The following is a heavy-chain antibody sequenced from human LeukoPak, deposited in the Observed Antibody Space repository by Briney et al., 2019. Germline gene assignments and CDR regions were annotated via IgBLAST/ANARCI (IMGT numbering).Heavy chain of an antibody. V-gene: IGHV3-30*07. J-gene: IGHJ3*02. CDR3: ARGSGYYGSAPYI. Sequence: SGGSLRLSCAASGFTFSSYAMHWVRQAPGKGLEWVAVISYDGSNKYYADSVKGRFTISRDNAKNSLYLQMNSLRAEDTAVYYCARGSGYYGSAPYIWGQGTMVTVSS. CDR2: ISYDGSNK. D-gene: IGHD3-10*01. CDR1: GFTFSSYA.